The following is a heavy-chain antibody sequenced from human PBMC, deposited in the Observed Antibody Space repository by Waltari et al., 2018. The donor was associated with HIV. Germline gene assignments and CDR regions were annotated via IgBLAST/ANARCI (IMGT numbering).Heavy chain of an antibody. Sequence: QLQLQESGPGLVKPSETLSLTCTVSGGSISSSSYYWGWIRQPPGKGLEWIGSIYYSGSTYYNPSLKGRVTISVDTSKNQFFLKLSSVTAADTAVYYCARQSHYYYDSSGYSDAFDIWGQGTMVTVSS. CDR2: IYYSGST. J-gene: IGHJ3*02. CDR3: ARQSHYYYDSSGYSDAFDI. D-gene: IGHD3-22*01. V-gene: IGHV4-39*01. CDR1: GGSISSSSYY.